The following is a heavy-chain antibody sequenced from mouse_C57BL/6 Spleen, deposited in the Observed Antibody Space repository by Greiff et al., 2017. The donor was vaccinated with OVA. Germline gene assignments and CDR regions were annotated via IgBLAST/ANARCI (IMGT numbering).Heavy chain of an antibody. CDR3: ARYARITTSYDAMDY. CDR2: INPSTGGT. D-gene: IGHD2-4*01. Sequence: EVQLQQSGPELVKPGASVKISCKASGYSFTGYYMNWVKQSPEKSLEWIGEINPSTGGTPYNQKFKAKATLTVDKSSSTAYMQLQSLTSEDSTVYYCARYARITTSYDAMDYWGQGTSVTVSS. J-gene: IGHJ4*01. CDR1: GYSFTGYY. V-gene: IGHV1-42*01.